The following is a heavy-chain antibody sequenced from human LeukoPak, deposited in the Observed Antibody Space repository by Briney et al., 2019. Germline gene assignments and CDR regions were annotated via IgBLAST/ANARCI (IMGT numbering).Heavy chain of an antibody. CDR1: GFTFSSYA. D-gene: IGHD3-22*01. Sequence: GGSLRLSCAASGFTFSSYAMHWVRQAPGKGLEWVAFISYDGSNKYYADSVKGRFTISRDNSKNTLYLQMNSLRAEDTAVYYCAKGKDYYDSSGYYYTHAFDIWGQGTMVTVSS. CDR2: ISYDGSNK. J-gene: IGHJ3*02. CDR3: AKGKDYYDSSGYYYTHAFDI. V-gene: IGHV3-30*18.